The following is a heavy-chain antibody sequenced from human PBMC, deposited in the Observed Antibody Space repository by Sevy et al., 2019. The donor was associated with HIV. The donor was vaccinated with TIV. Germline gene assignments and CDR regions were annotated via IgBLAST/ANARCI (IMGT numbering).Heavy chain of an antibody. Sequence: GGCLRLSCAASGFTLSNYWMSWVRQAPGKGLEWVANIEQDGSDKYYVDSVKGRFTISRDNAKNSLYLQMNSLRAEDTAVYYCARALFSGSYYENYWGQGTLVTVSS. CDR2: IEQDGSDK. CDR1: GFTLSNYW. V-gene: IGHV3-7*01. D-gene: IGHD1-26*01. CDR3: ARALFSGSYYENY. J-gene: IGHJ4*02.